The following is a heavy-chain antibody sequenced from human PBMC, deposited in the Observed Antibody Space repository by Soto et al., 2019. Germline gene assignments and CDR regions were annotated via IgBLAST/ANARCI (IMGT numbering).Heavy chain of an antibody. J-gene: IGHJ5*02. CDR3: ARMGGGVPASDWFDP. CDR1: GFTFSSYG. Sequence: GGSLRLSCAASGFTFSSYGMHWVRQAPGKGLEWVAVIWYDGSNKYYADSVKGRFTISRDNSKNTLYLQMNSLRAEDTAVYYCARMGGGVPASDWFDPWGQGTLVTVSS. CDR2: IWYDGSNK. D-gene: IGHD2-2*01. V-gene: IGHV3-33*01.